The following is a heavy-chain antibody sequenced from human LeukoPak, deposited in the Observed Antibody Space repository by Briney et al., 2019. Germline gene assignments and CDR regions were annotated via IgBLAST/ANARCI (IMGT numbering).Heavy chain of an antibody. CDR1: GYTLTELS. CDR2: FDPEDGET. J-gene: IGHJ6*03. D-gene: IGHD2-2*01. CDR3: ATRGPDIVVVPAATSIYYYYYMDV. Sequence: GASVKVSCKVSGYTLTELSMHWVRQAPGKGLERMGGFDPEDGETIYAQKFQGRVTMTEDTSTDTAYMELSSLRSEDTAVYYCATRGPDIVVVPAATSIYYYYYMDVWGKGTTVTVSS. V-gene: IGHV1-24*01.